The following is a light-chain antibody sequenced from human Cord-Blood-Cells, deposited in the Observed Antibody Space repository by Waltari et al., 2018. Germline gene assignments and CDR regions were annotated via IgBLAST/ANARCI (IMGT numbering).Light chain of an antibody. V-gene: IGKV3-11*01. J-gene: IGKJ4*01. CDR3: QQRSNWPST. CDR1: QSVSSY. CDR2: DAS. Sequence: EIVLTQSPATLSLSPGERATLSCRASQSVSSYLAWYQQKPGQAPRLLIYDASNSATGIPARFSGSGSGTDLTLTISSLEPEDFAVYYCQQRSNWPSTFGGGTKVEIK.